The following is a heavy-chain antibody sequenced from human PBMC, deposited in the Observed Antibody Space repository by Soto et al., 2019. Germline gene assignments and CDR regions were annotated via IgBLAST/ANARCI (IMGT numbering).Heavy chain of an antibody. J-gene: IGHJ6*02. Sequence: GGSLRLSCAASGFTFSSYGMHWVRQAPGKGLEWVAVIWYDGSNKYYADSVKGRFTISRDNSKNTLYLQMNSLRAEDTAVYYCARGTWDRDPTRDYCSGGSCYPNYYYGMDVWGQGTTVTVSS. CDR1: GFTFSSYG. D-gene: IGHD2-15*01. CDR3: ARGTWDRDPTRDYCSGGSCYPNYYYGMDV. V-gene: IGHV3-33*01. CDR2: IWYDGSNK.